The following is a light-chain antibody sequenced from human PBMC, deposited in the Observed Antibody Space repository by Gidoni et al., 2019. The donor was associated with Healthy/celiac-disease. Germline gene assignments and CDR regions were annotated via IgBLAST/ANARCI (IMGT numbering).Light chain of an antibody. CDR2: GAS. CDR1: QSVSSN. CDR3: QQYNNWPPWT. J-gene: IGKJ1*01. Sequence: EIVMTQSPATRSVSPGERATLSCRASQSVSSNLAWYQQKPGQAPRLLIYGASTRAPGIPARFSGSGSGTEFTLTISSLQSEDFAVYYCQQYNNWPPWTFGQGTKVEIK. V-gene: IGKV3-15*01.